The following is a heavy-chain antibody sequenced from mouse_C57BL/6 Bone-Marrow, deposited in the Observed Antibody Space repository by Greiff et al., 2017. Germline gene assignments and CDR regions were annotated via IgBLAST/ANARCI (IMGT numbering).Heavy chain of an antibody. CDR1: GFTFNTYA. J-gene: IGHJ2*01. Sequence: EVQGVESGGGLVQPKGSLKLSCAASGFTFNTYAMHWVRQAPGKGLEWVARINSKSSNYATYYADSVKDRFTISRDDSQSMLYLQMNNLKTEDTAMYYCVRGGLFDYWGQGTTLTVSS. V-gene: IGHV10-3*01. D-gene: IGHD3-1*01. CDR2: INSKSSNYAT. CDR3: VRGGLFDY.